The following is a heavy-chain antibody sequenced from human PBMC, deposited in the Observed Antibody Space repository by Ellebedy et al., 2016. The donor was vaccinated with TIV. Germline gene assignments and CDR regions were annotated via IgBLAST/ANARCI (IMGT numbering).Heavy chain of an antibody. D-gene: IGHD2-21*01. CDR3: AKEFASIARPCFDY. J-gene: IGHJ4*02. Sequence: GESLKISCAASGFIFGNYAMSWVRQTPGKGLEWVSAVTNGGDKYYSGSVQGRFTISRDNSKNTIYLQMNTLRAEDTATYYCAKEFASIARPCFDYWGQGTQVTVSS. V-gene: IGHV3-23*01. CDR1: GFIFGNYA. CDR2: VTNGGDK.